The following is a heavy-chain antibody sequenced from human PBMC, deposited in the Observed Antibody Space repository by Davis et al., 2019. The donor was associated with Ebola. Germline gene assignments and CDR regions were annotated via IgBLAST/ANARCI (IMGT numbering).Heavy chain of an antibody. CDR3: ARGRGYSSSQILYYYYGMDV. CDR1: GYTFTSYG. J-gene: IGHJ6*04. D-gene: IGHD6-13*01. Sequence: VSVKVSCKASGYTFTSYGISWVRQAPGQGLEWMGWISAYNGNTNYAQKLQGRVTMTTDTSTSTAYMELRSLRSDDTAVYYCARGRGYSSSQILYYYYGMDVWGKGATVTVSS. CDR2: ISAYNGNT. V-gene: IGHV1-18*04.